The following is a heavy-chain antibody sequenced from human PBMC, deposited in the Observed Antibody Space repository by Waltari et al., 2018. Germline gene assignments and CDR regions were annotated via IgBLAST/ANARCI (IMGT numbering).Heavy chain of an antibody. CDR1: GFTFRRYA. CDR2: ISAGGGAT. J-gene: IGHJ6*02. Sequence: EVRLVESGGGLVQPGGSLRPSCATSGFTFRRYAMSWVRQAPGKGLEWVSSISAGGGATYYADSVKGRFTISRDISKNTLCLQVNSLRADDKAVYYCTKRGDYYYYGMAVWGQGTTGTVSS. V-gene: IGHV3-23*04. CDR3: TKRGDYYYYGMAV.